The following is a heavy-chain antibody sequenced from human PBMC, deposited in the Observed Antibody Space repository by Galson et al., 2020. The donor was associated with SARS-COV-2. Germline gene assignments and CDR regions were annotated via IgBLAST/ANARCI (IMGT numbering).Heavy chain of an antibody. CDR3: ARITLYRIDY. CDR2: IIPSGGGQ. CDR1: GFRFSNNS. J-gene: IGHJ4*02. D-gene: IGHD3-10*01. V-gene: IGHV3-11*01. Sequence: GESLKISCAASGFRFSNNSMTWLRQAPGKGLETISAIIPSGGGQDYADSVKGRFAVSRDNAKNSLYLQMNSLRAEDTAIYYCARITLYRIDYWGQGTLVTVSS.